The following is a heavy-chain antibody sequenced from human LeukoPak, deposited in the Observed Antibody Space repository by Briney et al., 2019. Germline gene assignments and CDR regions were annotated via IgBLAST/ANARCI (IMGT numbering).Heavy chain of an antibody. Sequence: SETLSLTCTVSGGSISSSSYYWGWIRQPPGKGLEWIGSIYYSGCTYYNPSLKSRVTISVDTSKNQFSLKLSSVTAADTAVYYCARSLGYCSGGSCYFHYWGQGTLVTVSS. CDR1: GGSISSSSYY. J-gene: IGHJ4*02. CDR3: ARSLGYCSGGSCYFHY. D-gene: IGHD2-15*01. CDR2: IYYSGCT. V-gene: IGHV4-39*07.